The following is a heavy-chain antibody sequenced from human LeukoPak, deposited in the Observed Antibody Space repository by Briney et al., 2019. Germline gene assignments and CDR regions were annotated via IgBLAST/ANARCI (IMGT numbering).Heavy chain of an antibody. Sequence: SVKVSYKASGGTFSSYAISWVRQAPGQGLEWMGGIIPIFGTANYAQKFQGRVTITADESTSTAYMELSSLRSEDTAVYYCARGNSGSYRVDYYYYYMDVWGKGTTVTVSS. D-gene: IGHD1-26*01. CDR2: IIPIFGTA. CDR1: GGTFSSYA. V-gene: IGHV1-69*13. J-gene: IGHJ6*03. CDR3: ARGNSGSYRVDYYYYYMDV.